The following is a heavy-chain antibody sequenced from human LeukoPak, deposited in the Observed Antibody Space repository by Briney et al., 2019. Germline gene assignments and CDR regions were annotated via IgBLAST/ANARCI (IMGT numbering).Heavy chain of an antibody. Sequence: SETLSLTCTVSGGSISSGSYYWSWIRQPAGKGLEWIGRIYTSGSTYYNPSLKSRVTISIDTSKNQFSLRLSSVTAADTAVYYCVRDVDTWFDYWGQGTLVTVSS. CDR3: VRDVDTWFDY. J-gene: IGHJ4*02. V-gene: IGHV4-61*02. CDR2: IYTSGST. D-gene: IGHD2-21*01. CDR1: GGSISSGSYY.